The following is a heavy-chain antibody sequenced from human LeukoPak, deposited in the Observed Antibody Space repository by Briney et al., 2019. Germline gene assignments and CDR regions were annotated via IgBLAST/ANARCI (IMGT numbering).Heavy chain of an antibody. CDR1: GLTFSNYW. V-gene: IGHV3-7*03. CDR2: IREDGSEK. D-gene: IGHD6-13*01. J-gene: IGHJ4*02. CDR3: VKNSGWYRLDC. Sequence: GGSLRLSCAASGLTFSNYWMTWVRQAPGKGLEWVADIREDGSEKYYVDSVKGRFTISRDNAKNSLFLQMDSLRSEDTAVYYCVKNSGWYRLDCWGQGTLVTVSS.